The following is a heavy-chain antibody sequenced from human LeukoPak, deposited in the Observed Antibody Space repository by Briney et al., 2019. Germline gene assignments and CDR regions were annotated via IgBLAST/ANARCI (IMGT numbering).Heavy chain of an antibody. Sequence: SETLSLTCTVSGGSISSSSYYWGWIRQPPGKGLEWIGSIYYSGSTYYNPSLKSRVTISVDTSKNQFSLKLSSVIAADTAVYYCARQRVYDILTGYGNPFDYWGQGTLVTVSS. V-gene: IGHV4-39*01. CDR3: ARQRVYDILTGYGNPFDY. J-gene: IGHJ4*02. CDR1: GGSISSSSYY. D-gene: IGHD3-9*01. CDR2: IYYSGST.